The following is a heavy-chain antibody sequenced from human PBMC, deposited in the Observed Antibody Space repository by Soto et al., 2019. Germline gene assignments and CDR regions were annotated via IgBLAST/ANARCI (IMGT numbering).Heavy chain of an antibody. J-gene: IGHJ4*02. CDR1: GSRFSNYV. CDR3: AREGRGKKAGYNGLVSLGY. CDR2: IIPIFNST. Sequence: QVQLVQSGAEVKTPGSSLKVSCTVSGSRFSNYVISWVRQAPGHGLEWLGRIIPIFNSTQYAQKFQGRDTITADKSTNTASLELSSLRSDDTAVYYWAREGRGKKAGYNGLVSLGYWGQGTLVTVAS. V-gene: IGHV1-69*06. D-gene: IGHD2-2*02.